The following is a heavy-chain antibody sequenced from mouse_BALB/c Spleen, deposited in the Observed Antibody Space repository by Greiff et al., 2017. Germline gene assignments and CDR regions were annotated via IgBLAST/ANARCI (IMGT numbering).Heavy chain of an antibody. V-gene: IGHV2-2*02. CDR1: GFSLTSYG. CDR2: IWSGGST. J-gene: IGHJ1*01. CDR3: ARKEGRNYSYWYFDV. Sequence: QVQLKQSGPGLVQPSQSLSITCTVSGFSLTSYGVHWVRQSPGKGLEWLGVIWSGGSTDYNAAFISRLSISKDNSKSQVFFKMNSLQANDTAIYYCARKEGRNYSYWYFDVWGAGTTVTVSS. D-gene: IGHD2-1*01.